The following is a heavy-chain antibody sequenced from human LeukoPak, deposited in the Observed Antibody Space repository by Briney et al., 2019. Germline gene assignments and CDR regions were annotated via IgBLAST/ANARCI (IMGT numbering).Heavy chain of an antibody. V-gene: IGHV3-33*01. CDR2: IWYDGSNK. J-gene: IGHJ4*02. CDR1: GFTFSSYG. CDR3: ARDFSTGYSPAQQLPSEPFDY. Sequence: GGSLRLSCAASGFTFSSYGMHWVRQAPGKGLEWVAVIWYDGSNKYCADSVKGRFTISRDNSKNTLYLQMNSLRAEDTAVYYCARDFSTGYSPAQQLPSEPFDYWGQGTLVTVSS. D-gene: IGHD6-13*01.